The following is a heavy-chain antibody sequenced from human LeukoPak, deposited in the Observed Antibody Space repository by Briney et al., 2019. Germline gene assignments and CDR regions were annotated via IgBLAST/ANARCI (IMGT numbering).Heavy chain of an antibody. J-gene: IGHJ4*02. CDR2: IKQDGSEK. CDR3: ARDHLWFWESSPPDY. D-gene: IGHD3-10*01. CDR1: GFTFCSYW. Sequence: GGSLRLFCAASGFTFCSYWLSWVRQAPGKGLEWVANIKQDGSEKYYVDSVKGRFTISRDNAKNSLYLQMNSLRAEDTAVYYCARDHLWFWESSPPDYWGQGTLVTVSS. V-gene: IGHV3-7*01.